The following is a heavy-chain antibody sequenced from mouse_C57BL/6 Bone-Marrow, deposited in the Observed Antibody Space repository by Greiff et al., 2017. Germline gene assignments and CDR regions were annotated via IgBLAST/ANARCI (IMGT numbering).Heavy chain of an antibody. CDR3: ARENYGRGLAY. V-gene: IGHV5-4*01. CDR2: ISDGGSYT. J-gene: IGHJ3*01. D-gene: IGHD1-1*01. CDR1: GFTFSSYA. Sequence: EVHLVESGGGLVKPGGSLKLSCAASGFTFSSYAMSWVRQTPEKRLEWVATISDGGSYTYYPDNVQGRFTISRDHAKNNLYLQMSHLKSEDTAMYYCARENYGRGLAYWGQGTLVTVSA.